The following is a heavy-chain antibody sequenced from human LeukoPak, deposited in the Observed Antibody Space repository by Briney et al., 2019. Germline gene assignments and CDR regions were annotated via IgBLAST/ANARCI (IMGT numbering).Heavy chain of an antibody. CDR2: IYYSGST. D-gene: IGHD6-13*01. Sequence: SETLSLTCTVSGGSISSYYWSWIRQPPGKRLEWIGYIYYSGSTNYNPSLKSRVTISVDTSKNQFSLKLSSVTAADTAVYYCARARGRAAAGPFDYWGQGTLVTVSS. V-gene: IGHV4-59*01. CDR3: ARARGRAAAGPFDY. J-gene: IGHJ4*02. CDR1: GGSISSYY.